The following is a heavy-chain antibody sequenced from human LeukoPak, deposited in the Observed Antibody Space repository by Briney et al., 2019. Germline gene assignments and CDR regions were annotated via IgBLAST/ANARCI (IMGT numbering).Heavy chain of an antibody. D-gene: IGHD2-15*01. J-gene: IGHJ4*02. Sequence: SETLSLTCTVSGGSISSYYWSWIRQPPGKGLEWIGYIYYSGSTNYNPSLKSRVTISVDTSKNQFSLKLSSVTAADTAVYYCARGPYCSGGSCYSGIDYWGQGTLVTVSS. V-gene: IGHV4-59*01. CDR2: IYYSGST. CDR1: GGSISSYY. CDR3: ARGPYCSGGSCYSGIDY.